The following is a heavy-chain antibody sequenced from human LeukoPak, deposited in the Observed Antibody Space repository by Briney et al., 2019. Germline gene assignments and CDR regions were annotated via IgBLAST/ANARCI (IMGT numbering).Heavy chain of an antibody. J-gene: IGHJ4*02. V-gene: IGHV3-7*01. D-gene: IGHD5/OR15-5a*01. CDR2: IRGDGSEN. CDR1: GFTFSNYW. Sequence: PGGSLRLSCVGSGFTFSNYWTTWGRQAPGKGLEWVADIRGDGSENYYVDSVKGRFTISRDNAKNSLYLQMNSLRAEDTAVYYCALYARAPDYWGQGTLVTVSS. CDR3: ALYARAPDY.